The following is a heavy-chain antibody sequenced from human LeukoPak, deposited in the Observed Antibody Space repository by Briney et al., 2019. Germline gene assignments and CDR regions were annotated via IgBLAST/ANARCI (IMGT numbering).Heavy chain of an antibody. Sequence: GGSLRLSCAASRFTFTDYWMSWVRQVPGKGLEWVANIKRDGSEKYYVDSVKGRFTISRDNAKNSLYLQMNSLRAEDTAVYYCARDYGGGLLWFGELTGGQGTLVTVSS. D-gene: IGHD3-10*01. CDR2: IKRDGSEK. CDR3: ARDYGGGLLWFGELT. J-gene: IGHJ4*02. V-gene: IGHV3-7*01. CDR1: RFTFTDYW.